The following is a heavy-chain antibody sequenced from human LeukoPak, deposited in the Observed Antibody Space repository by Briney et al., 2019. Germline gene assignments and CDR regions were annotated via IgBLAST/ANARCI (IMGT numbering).Heavy chain of an antibody. J-gene: IGHJ4*02. V-gene: IGHV3-21*01. CDR2: ISSSSSYI. Sequence: GGSLRLSCAASGFTFSSYSMNWVRQAPGKGLEWVSSISSSSSYIYYADSVKGRFTISRDNAKSSLYLQMNSLRAEDTAVYYCARDRAGCSSTSCYAPNDYWGQGTLVTVSS. CDR3: ARDRAGCSSTSCYAPNDY. CDR1: GFTFSSYS. D-gene: IGHD2-2*01.